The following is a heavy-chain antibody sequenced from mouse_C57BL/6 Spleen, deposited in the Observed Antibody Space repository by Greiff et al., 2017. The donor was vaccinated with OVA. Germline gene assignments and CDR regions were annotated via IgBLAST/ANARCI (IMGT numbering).Heavy chain of an antibody. Sequence: EVKLQESGGGLVKPGGSLKLSCAASGFTFSDYGMHWVRQAPEKGLEWVAYISSGSSTIYYADTVKGRFTISRDNAKNTLFLQMTSLRSEDTAMYYCAKGGITTVVATDWYFDVWGTGTTVTVSS. V-gene: IGHV5-17*01. D-gene: IGHD1-1*01. CDR3: AKGGITTVVATDWYFDV. J-gene: IGHJ1*03. CDR1: GFTFSDYG. CDR2: ISSGSSTI.